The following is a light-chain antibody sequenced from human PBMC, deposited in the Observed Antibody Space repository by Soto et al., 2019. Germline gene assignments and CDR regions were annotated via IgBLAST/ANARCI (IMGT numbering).Light chain of an antibody. CDR3: HHHSPWYT. J-gene: IGKJ2*01. CDR1: QSISSF. Sequence: EIVLTQSPATLSLSPGERATLSCRASQSISSFLAWYQHKPGQAPRLLIYGASKRATGIPARFSGSGSGTAFTLTILDPEPEDFGVYYCHHHSPWYTFGPGTKLEIK. V-gene: IGKV3-11*01. CDR2: GAS.